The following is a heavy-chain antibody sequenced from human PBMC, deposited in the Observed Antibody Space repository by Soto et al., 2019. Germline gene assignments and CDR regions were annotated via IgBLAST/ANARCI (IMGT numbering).Heavy chain of an antibody. J-gene: IGHJ6*02. CDR3: ARQAAAGKYYYAMDV. D-gene: IGHD6-13*01. Sequence: GXSLKICCKGSGYSFTTYWIGWVRQMPGKGLEGMVIIYPGDSDTRYSPSFQGQVTISADKSINTTYLQWSSLKASDTAIYYCARQAAAGKYYYAMDVWGQGTTVTVSS. V-gene: IGHV5-51*01. CDR2: IYPGDSDT. CDR1: GYSFTTYW.